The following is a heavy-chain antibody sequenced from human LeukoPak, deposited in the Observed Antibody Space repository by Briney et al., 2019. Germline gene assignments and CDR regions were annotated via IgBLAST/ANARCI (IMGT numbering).Heavy chain of an antibody. Sequence: PSETLSLTCTVSGGSISSGSYYWSWIRQPAGKGLEWIGRIYTSGSTNYNPSLKSRVTISVDTSKNQFPLKLSSVTAADTAVYYCARDGYNYRRFDYWGQGTLVTVSS. CDR1: GGSISSGSYY. CDR2: IYTSGST. CDR3: ARDGYNYRRFDY. D-gene: IGHD5-24*01. J-gene: IGHJ4*02. V-gene: IGHV4-61*02.